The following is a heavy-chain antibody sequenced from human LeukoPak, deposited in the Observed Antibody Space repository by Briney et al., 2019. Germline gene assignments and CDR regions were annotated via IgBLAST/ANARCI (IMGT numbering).Heavy chain of an antibody. V-gene: IGHV3-7*01. Sequence: PGGCLRLSCAASGLILSSRWMGSVRQAPGRGLGWVANIKRDGSREYYVDSVKGRFTISRDNDKNSLYHQMNSLRAEDTVVYYCASLLGDKTIFDYWGQGTLVTVSS. CDR2: IKRDGSRE. J-gene: IGHJ4*02. CDR1: GLILSSRW. CDR3: ASLLGDKTIFDY. D-gene: IGHD1-26*01.